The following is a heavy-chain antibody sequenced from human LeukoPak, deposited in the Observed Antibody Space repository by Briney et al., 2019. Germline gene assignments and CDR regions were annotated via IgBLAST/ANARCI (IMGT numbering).Heavy chain of an antibody. V-gene: IGHV1-8*03. CDR1: GYTFTSYD. J-gene: IGHJ6*03. CDR2: MNPNSGNT. CDR3: ARRGYSSAPWGSYYYYYMDV. Sequence: GASVKVSCKASGYTFTSYDINWVRQATGQGLEWMGWMNPNSGNTGYAQKFQGRATITRNTSISTAYMELSSLRSEDTAVYYCARRGYSSAPWGSYYYYYMDVWGKGTTVTVSS. D-gene: IGHD6-25*01.